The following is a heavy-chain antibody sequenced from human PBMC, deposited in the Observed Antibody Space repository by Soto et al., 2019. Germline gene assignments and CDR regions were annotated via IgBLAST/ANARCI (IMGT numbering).Heavy chain of an antibody. J-gene: IGHJ4*02. CDR2: IDTSGST. CDR3: ARGGQDFWSGPFDY. V-gene: IGHV4-4*07. CDR1: GGSISNYY. D-gene: IGHD3-3*01. Sequence: SETLSLTCTVSGGSISNYYCNWIRQPAGKGLEWIGSIDTSGSTNYNPSLKSRVTMSVDTSKQEFAPKLSSVTAADTALYYCARGGQDFWSGPFDYWGRGALVTVSS.